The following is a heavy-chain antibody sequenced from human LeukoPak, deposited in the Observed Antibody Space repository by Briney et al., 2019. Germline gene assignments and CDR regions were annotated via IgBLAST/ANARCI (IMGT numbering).Heavy chain of an antibody. J-gene: IGHJ4*02. V-gene: IGHV4-59*12. CDR2: VYHSGST. Sequence: PSETLSLTCSVSGGSISSYCWSWIRQPPGKGLEWIGYVYHSGSTNYNPSLKSRVTISVDTSKNQFSLKLSSVTAADTAVYYCARERAYYYGSGSPPAGFDYWGQGTLVTVSS. CDR1: GGSISSYC. CDR3: ARERAYYYGSGSPPAGFDY. D-gene: IGHD3-10*01.